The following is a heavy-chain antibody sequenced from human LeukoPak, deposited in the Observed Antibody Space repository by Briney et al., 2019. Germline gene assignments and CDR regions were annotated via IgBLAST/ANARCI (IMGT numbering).Heavy chain of an antibody. CDR2: INHSGST. V-gene: IGHV4-34*01. Sequence: SDTLSLTCAVYGGSFSGYYWSWIRQPPGKGLEWIGEINHSGSTNYNPSLKSRVTISVDTSKNQFSLKLSSVTAADTAVYYCVRRVTTLDYWGQGTLVTVSS. J-gene: IGHJ4*02. CDR1: GGSFSGYY. CDR3: VRRVTTLDY. D-gene: IGHD4-17*01.